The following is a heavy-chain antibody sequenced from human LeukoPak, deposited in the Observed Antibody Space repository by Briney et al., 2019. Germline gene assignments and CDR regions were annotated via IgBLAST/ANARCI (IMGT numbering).Heavy chain of an antibody. CDR2: IYSGGST. CDR3: ARVGYYYYMDV. Sequence: GGSLRLSCAASGFTVSSNYMSWVRQAPGKGLEWVSVIYSGGSTYYADSVKGRFTISRDNSKNTLYLQMNSLRAEDTAVYYCARVGYYYYMDVWGKGTTVTISS. V-gene: IGHV3-66*01. J-gene: IGHJ6*03. CDR1: GFTVSSNY. D-gene: IGHD3-16*01.